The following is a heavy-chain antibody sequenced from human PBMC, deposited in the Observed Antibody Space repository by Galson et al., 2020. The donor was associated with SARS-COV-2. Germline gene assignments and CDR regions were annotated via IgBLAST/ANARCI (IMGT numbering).Heavy chain of an antibody. CDR1: GFTFRDAW. Sequence: GGSLRPSCAVSGFTFRDAWTSWVRQPPGKGREWVGCIKSNVNGGTTDYAAPVKGRSNISRDDSQNTLFLQMNSLTPEDTAVYFCTTGEGDPYVWGHWNYFYMDVWGKGTTVTVSS. V-gene: IGHV3-15*01. CDR2: IKSNVNGGTT. J-gene: IGHJ6*03. D-gene: IGHD3-16*01. CDR3: TTGEGDPYVWGHWNYFYMDV.